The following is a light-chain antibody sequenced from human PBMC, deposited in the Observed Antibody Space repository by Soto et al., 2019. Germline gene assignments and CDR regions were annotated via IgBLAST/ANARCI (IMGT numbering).Light chain of an antibody. V-gene: IGLV4-69*01. CDR3: QAWGTDIVV. CDR2: LNSDGSH. Sequence: QAVVTQSPSASASLGASVKFTCTLSSGHSSNAIAWYQQQPEKGPRYLMKLNSDGSHTRGDGIPDRFSGSSSGAERYLTISTLQSEDEADYYCQAWGTDIVVFGGGTKVTVL. J-gene: IGLJ2*01. CDR1: SGHSSNA.